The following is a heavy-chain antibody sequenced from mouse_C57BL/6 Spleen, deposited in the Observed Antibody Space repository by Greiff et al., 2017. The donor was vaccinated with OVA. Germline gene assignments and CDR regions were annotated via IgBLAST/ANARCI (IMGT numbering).Heavy chain of an antibody. D-gene: IGHD1-1*01. CDR1: GFTFSSYG. J-gene: IGHJ1*03. CDR2: ISSGGSYT. Sequence: DVMLVESGGDLVKPGGSLKLSCAASGFTFSSYGMSWVRQTPDKRLAWVATISSGGSYTYYPDSVKGRFTISRDNAKNTLYLQMSSLKSEDTAMYYCARHYYGSSFDVWGTGTTVTVSS. V-gene: IGHV5-6*02. CDR3: ARHYYGSSFDV.